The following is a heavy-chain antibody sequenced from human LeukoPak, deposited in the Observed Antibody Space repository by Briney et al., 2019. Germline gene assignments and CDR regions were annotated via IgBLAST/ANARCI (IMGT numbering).Heavy chain of an antibody. CDR2: ISSSSSYI. CDR3: ARGCYDYVWGSYRKRKIYYFDY. V-gene: IGHV3-21*01. CDR1: GFTFRSYS. Sequence: GGSLRLSCAASGFTFRSYSMNWVRQAPGKGLEWVSSISSSSSYIYYADSVKGRFTISRDNAKNSLYLQMNSLRAEDTAVYYCARGCYDYVWGSYRKRKIYYFDYWGQGTLVTVSS. D-gene: IGHD3-16*02. J-gene: IGHJ4*02.